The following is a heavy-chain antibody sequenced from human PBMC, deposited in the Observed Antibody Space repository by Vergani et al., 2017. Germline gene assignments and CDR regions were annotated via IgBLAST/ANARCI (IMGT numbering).Heavy chain of an antibody. CDR3: VRSRSFYFDN. Sequence: LVQSGPEVQEPGAPVKVSCLVSGSTFTDFFLAWVRQIPGERPEWMGWSNQTGSRRYAEQFEGRVTMTTDTAIKTVFLEMTGRRSDDTAVYYCVRSRSFYFDNWGQGTLSAVSS. V-gene: IGHV1-2*02. CDR1: GSTFTDFF. CDR2: SNQTGSR. J-gene: IGHJ4*02.